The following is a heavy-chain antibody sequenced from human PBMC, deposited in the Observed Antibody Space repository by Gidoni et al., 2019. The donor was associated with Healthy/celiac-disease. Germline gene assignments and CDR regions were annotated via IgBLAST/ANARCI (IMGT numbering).Heavy chain of an antibody. CDR3: VKEVRGYSSIDFDY. V-gene: IGHV3-64D*06. CDR1: GFTFSSYA. J-gene: IGHJ4*02. Sequence: EVQLVESGGGLVQPGGSLRLSCSASGFTFSSYAMHWVRQAPGKGLEYVSAISSNGGSTYYADSVKGRFTISRDNSKNTLYLQMSSLRAEDTAVYYCVKEVRGYSSIDFDYWGQGTLVTVSS. CDR2: ISSNGGST. D-gene: IGHD6-13*01.